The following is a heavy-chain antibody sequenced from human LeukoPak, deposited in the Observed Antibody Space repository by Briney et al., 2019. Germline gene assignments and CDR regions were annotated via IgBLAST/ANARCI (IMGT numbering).Heavy chain of an antibody. Sequence: GRSLRLSCAASGFTFSSYGMHWVRQAPGKGLEWVAVIWYDGSNKYYADSVKGRFTISRDNSKNTLYLQMNSLRAEDTAVYYCAKEYYLAAFDIWGQGTMVTVSS. CDR3: AKEYYLAAFDI. CDR1: GFTFSSYG. D-gene: IGHD2/OR15-2a*01. J-gene: IGHJ3*02. CDR2: IWYDGSNK. V-gene: IGHV3-33*06.